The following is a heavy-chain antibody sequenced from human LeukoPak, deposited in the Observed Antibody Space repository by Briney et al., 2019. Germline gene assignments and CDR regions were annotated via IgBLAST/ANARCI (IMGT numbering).Heavy chain of an antibody. CDR2: ISGSGGST. CDR3: AKDPSEYYYDSSGYWGDFDY. V-gene: IGHV3-23*01. J-gene: IGHJ4*02. D-gene: IGHD3-22*01. CDR1: GFTFSSYA. Sequence: SGGSLRLSCAASGFTFSSYAMSWVRQAPGKGLEWVSAISGSGGSTHYADSVKGRFTISRDNSKNTLYVQMNSLRAEDTAVYYCAKDPSEYYYDSSGYWGDFDYWGQGTLVTVSS.